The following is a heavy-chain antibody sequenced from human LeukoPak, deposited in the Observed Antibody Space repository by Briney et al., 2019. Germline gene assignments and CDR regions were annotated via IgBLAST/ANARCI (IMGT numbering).Heavy chain of an antibody. V-gene: IGHV1-69*06. CDR1: GGTFSSYA. Sequence: ASVKVSCKASGGTFSSYAISWARQAPGQGLEWMGGIIPIFGTANYAQKFQGRATITADKSTSTAYMELSSLRSEDTAVYYCARINGGNFYFDYWGQGTLVTVSS. J-gene: IGHJ4*02. D-gene: IGHD4-23*01. CDR3: ARINGGNFYFDY. CDR2: IIPIFGTA.